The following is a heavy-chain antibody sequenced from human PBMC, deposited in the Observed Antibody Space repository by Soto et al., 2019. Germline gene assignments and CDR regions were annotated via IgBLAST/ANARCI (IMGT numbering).Heavy chain of an antibody. CDR2: INAGNGDT. J-gene: IGHJ1*01. V-gene: IGHV1-3*05. Sequence: QVQLVQSGAEEKKPGASVKVSCKASGHTFTSYAIHWLRQAPGQRLEWMGWINAGNGDTRYSQKFHGRFTITRDTSXXPXYXXLSSLRSEDTAVYYCSATCDSSTYYSPACTEYFHHWGQGTLVTVSS. CDR3: SATCDSSTYYSPACTEYFHH. D-gene: IGHD3-22*01. CDR1: GHTFTSYA.